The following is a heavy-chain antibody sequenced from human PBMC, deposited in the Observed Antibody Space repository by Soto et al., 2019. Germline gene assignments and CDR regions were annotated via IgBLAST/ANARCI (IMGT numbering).Heavy chain of an antibody. CDR3: AKDVEYGGNTWGH. Sequence: PGGSLRLSCVVSGVTFSNSDMQWVRQAPGKGLEWVAMISADANSEDYAASVKGRFTVSRENSKNTLYLQMDSLRVEDTAIYYCAKDVEYGGNTWGHWGQGALVTVSS. CDR2: ISADANSE. CDR1: GVTFSNSD. J-gene: IGHJ1*01. D-gene: IGHD2-15*01. V-gene: IGHV3-30*18.